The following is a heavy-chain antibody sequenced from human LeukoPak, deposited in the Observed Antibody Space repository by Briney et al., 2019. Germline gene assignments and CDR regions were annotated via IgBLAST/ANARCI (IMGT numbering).Heavy chain of an antibody. Sequence: GGSLRLSCAASGFTFSSYEMNWVRQAPGKGLEWVSYISSSGSTIYYADSVKGRFTISRDNAKNSLYPQMNSLRAEDTAVYYCARGLVVTSDYWGQGTLVTVSS. J-gene: IGHJ4*02. CDR1: GFTFSSYE. V-gene: IGHV3-48*03. CDR3: ARGLVVTSDY. D-gene: IGHD3-22*01. CDR2: ISSSGSTI.